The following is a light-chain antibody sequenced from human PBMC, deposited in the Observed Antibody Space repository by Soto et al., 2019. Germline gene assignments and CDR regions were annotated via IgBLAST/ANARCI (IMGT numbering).Light chain of an antibody. CDR2: DVS. Sequence: QSALTQPPSASGSPGQPVTISCTGTSSDVGAYNYVSWYQQHPGKAPKLMIYDVSKRPSGVPDRFSGSKSVNTASLTVSGLQAEDEADYYCTSYAGSNIVIFGGGTKVTVL. CDR1: SSDVGAYNY. J-gene: IGLJ2*01. CDR3: TSYAGSNIVI. V-gene: IGLV2-8*01.